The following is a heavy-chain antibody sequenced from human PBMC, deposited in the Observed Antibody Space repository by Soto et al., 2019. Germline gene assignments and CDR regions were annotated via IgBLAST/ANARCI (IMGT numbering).Heavy chain of an antibody. CDR2: IIPIFGTA. J-gene: IGHJ4*02. D-gene: IGHD6-13*01. CDR1: GGTFSSYA. V-gene: IGHV1-69*13. Sequence: GASVKVSCKASGGTFSSYAISWVRQAPGQGLEWMGGIIPIFGTANYAQKFQGRVTITADESTSTAYMELSSLRSEDTAVYYCAGGRYSSSWQFDYWGQGTLGTSPQ. CDR3: AGGRYSSSWQFDY.